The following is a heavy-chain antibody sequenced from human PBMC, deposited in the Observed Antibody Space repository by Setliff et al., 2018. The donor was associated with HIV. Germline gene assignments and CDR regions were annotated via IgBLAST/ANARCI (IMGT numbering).Heavy chain of an antibody. CDR1: GGSISTTSYY. Sequence: SETLSLTCTVSGGSISTTSYYWAWIRQPPGKGLEWIGSVFYSGSAYYNPSLKSRVTISVLRSTDQFFLRLNSVTAADTAVYYCVRTNYYYYYMDVWGKGTTVTVSS. J-gene: IGHJ6*03. CDR2: VFYSGSA. CDR3: VRTNYYYYYMDV. V-gene: IGHV4-39*07.